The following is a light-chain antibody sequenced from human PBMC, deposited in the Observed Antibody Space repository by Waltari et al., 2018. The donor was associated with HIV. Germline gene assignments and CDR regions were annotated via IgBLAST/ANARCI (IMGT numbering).Light chain of an antibody. CDR3: AAWDDSLNAWV. Sequence: QSVLTQPPSASGTPGQRVTISCSGRSSTIGRNYVYCYQHLPGTAPKLLIYSNNQRPSGVPDRISGSKSGTSASLAISGLQSVDEADYYCAAWDDSLNAWVFGGGTKLTVL. V-gene: IGLV1-44*01. CDR2: SNN. J-gene: IGLJ3*02. CDR1: SSTIGRNY.